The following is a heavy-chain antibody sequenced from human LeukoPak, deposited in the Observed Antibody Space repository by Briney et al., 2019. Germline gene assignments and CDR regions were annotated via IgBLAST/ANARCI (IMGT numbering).Heavy chain of an antibody. V-gene: IGHV4-39*01. CDR1: GGSISSSSSY. J-gene: IGHJ5*02. D-gene: IGHD6-19*01. Sequence: SETLSLTCTVSGGSISSSSSYWGWIRQPPGKGLEWIGTIYYSGSTYYNPSLKSRVTISVDTSKNQFSLKLSSVTAADTAVYYCARVAGIAVFVVSHWFDPWGQGTLVTVSS. CDR2: IYYSGST. CDR3: ARVAGIAVFVVSHWFDP.